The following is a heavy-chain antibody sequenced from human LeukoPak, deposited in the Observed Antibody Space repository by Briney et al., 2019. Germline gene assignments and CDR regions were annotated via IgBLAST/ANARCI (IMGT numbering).Heavy chain of an antibody. CDR2: IYYSGST. D-gene: IGHD3-10*01. CDR3: GWSYYYGSGSFPSTGYYGMDV. Sequence: SETLSLTCTVSGGSISSYYWSWIRQPPGKGLAWIGYIYYSGSTNYNPSLKSRVTISVDTSKNQFSLKLSSVTAADTAVYKGGWSYYYGSGSFPSTGYYGMDVWGQGTTVTVSS. J-gene: IGHJ6*02. V-gene: IGHV4-59*08. CDR1: GGSISSYY.